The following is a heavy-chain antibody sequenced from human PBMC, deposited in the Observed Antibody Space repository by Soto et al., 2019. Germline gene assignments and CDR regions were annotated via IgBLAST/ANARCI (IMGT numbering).Heavy chain of an antibody. CDR2: FDPEDGET. CDR3: ATSHLYSSGWSRTDYYYYYGMDV. CDR1: GYTLTELS. Sequence: ASVKVSCKVSGYTLTELSMHWVRQAPGKGLEWMGGFDPEDGETIYAQKFQGRVTMTEDTSTDTAYMELSSLRSEDKAVYYCATSHLYSSGWSRTDYYYYYGMDVWGQGTTVTVSS. D-gene: IGHD6-19*01. V-gene: IGHV1-24*01. J-gene: IGHJ6*02.